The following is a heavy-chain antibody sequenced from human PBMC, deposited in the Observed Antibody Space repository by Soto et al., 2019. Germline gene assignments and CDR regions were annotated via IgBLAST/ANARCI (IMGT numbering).Heavy chain of an antibody. CDR3: AGDPSAYRGSPNWFDP. CDR2: IIPIFGTA. CDR1: GGPFSSYA. J-gene: IGHJ5*02. V-gene: IGHV1-69*01. Sequence: QVQLVQSGAEVKKPGSSVKVSCKASGGPFSSYAISWVRQAPGQGLEWMGGIIPIFGTANYAQKFQGRVTITADEPTSTASMELSSLRSEDTAVYYCAGDPSAYRGSPNWFDPGGQGTLVAVCS. D-gene: IGHD1-26*01.